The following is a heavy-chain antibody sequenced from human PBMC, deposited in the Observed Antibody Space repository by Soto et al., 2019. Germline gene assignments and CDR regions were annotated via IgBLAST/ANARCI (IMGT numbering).Heavy chain of an antibody. J-gene: IGHJ4*02. D-gene: IGHD3-10*01. CDR2: INHSGST. CDR3: ARERHGSGRSL. Sequence: SETLSLTCAVYGGSFSGYYWSWIRQPPGKGLEWIGEINHSGSTNYNPSLKSRVTISVDTSKNQFSLKLSSVTAADTAVYYCARERHGSGRSLWGQGTLVTVSS. V-gene: IGHV4-34*01. CDR1: GGSFSGYY.